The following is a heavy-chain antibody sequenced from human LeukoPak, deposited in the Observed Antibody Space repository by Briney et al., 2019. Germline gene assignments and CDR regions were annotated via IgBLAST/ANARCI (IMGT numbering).Heavy chain of an antibody. CDR1: GFTFSDYY. J-gene: IGHJ5*02. D-gene: IGHD2-2*01. CDR3: ARVSSYQLLSWFDP. Sequence: PGGSLRLSCAASGFTFSDYYMSWIRQAPGKGLEWVSYISSSGSTIYYADSVKGRFTISRDNAKNSLYLQMNSLRAEDTAVYYCARVSSYQLLSWFDPWGQGTLVTVSS. V-gene: IGHV3-11*04. CDR2: ISSSGSTI.